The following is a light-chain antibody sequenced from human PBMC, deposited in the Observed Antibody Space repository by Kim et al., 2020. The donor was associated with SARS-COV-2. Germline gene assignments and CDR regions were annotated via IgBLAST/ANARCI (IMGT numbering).Light chain of an antibody. J-gene: IGLJ2*01. CDR3: QSYDNNLNAVL. CDR1: SSNIGADYD. V-gene: IGLV1-40*01. Sequence: SVMTQPPSVSGAPGQRVTISCTGSSSNIGADYDVHWYQQVPGAAPRLLIYGDSNRPSGVPGRFSASKSGSSASLAITGLQAEDEGDYFCQSYDNNLNAVLFGGGTKLTVL. CDR2: GDS.